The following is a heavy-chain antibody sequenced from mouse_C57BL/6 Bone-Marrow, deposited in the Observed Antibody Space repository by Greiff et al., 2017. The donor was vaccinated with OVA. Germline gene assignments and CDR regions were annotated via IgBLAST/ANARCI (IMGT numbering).Heavy chain of an antibody. CDR1: GFTFSDYG. V-gene: IGHV5-17*01. CDR2: ISSGSSTI. Sequence: EVQLVESGGGLVKPGGSLKLSCAASGFTFSDYGMHWVRQAPEKGLEWVAYISSGSSTIYYADTVKGRFTISRDNAKNTLFLQMTSLRSEDTAVDYSARRPHYCGSSCWWYFDVWGTGTTVTVSS. CDR3: ARRPHYCGSSCWWYFDV. J-gene: IGHJ1*03. D-gene: IGHD1-1*01.